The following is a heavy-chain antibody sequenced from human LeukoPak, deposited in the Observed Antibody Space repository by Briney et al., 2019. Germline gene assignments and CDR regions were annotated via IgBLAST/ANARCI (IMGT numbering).Heavy chain of an antibody. CDR2: ISWNSGSI. CDR1: GFTFDDYA. D-gene: IGHD3-22*01. V-gene: IGHV3-9*01. J-gene: IGHJ4*02. CDR3: ARNPPPNYYDSSGVDY. Sequence: GRSLRLSCAASGFTFDDYAMHWVRQAPGKGLEWVSGISWNSGSIGYADSVKGRFTISRDNAKNSLYLQMNSLRAEDTAVYYCARNPPPNYYDSSGVDYWGQGTLVTVSS.